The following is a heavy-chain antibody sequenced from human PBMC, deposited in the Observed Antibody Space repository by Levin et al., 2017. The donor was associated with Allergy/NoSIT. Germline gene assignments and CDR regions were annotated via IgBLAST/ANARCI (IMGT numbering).Heavy chain of an antibody. D-gene: IGHD1-26*01. CDR1: GYSFTSYW. CDR3: ARGVGAEWELLRYFDY. V-gene: IGHV5-51*01. J-gene: IGHJ4*02. CDR2: IYPGDSDT. Sequence: KVSCKGSGYSFTSYWIGWVRQMPGKGLEWMGIIYPGDSDTRYSPSFQGQVTISADKSISTAYLQWSSLKASDTAMYYCARGVGAEWELLRYFDYWGQGTLVTVSS.